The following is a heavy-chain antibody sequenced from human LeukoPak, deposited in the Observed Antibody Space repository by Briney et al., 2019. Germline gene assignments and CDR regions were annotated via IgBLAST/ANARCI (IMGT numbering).Heavy chain of an antibody. V-gene: IGHV1-2*02. CDR2: INPNSGGT. Sequence: ASVKVSCKASGYTFTGYYIHWVRPAPGQGLGWMGWINPNSGGTNYTQKFQGRVTMTSDTSISTAYMELSRLRSDDTAVYYRAMSYYDSSGYYYNTHTFGYWGQGTLVTVSS. J-gene: IGHJ4*02. CDR1: GYTFTGYY. D-gene: IGHD3-22*01. CDR3: AMSYYDSSGYYYNTHTFGY.